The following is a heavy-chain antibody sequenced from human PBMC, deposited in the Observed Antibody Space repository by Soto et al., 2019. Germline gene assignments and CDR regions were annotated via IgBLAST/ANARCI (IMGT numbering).Heavy chain of an antibody. Sequence: QVQLVQSGADVKKPGASVKVSCRTSGYTFIDYYVHWVRQAPGQGLEWVGWINPNSGASKYAENFQGRVTMTRDRSTSTVYMELTGLISDDTAVYYCARWSDAVATHDSWGQGTLVTVSS. J-gene: IGHJ4*02. CDR2: INPNSGAS. CDR3: ARWSDAVATHDS. V-gene: IGHV1-2*02. CDR1: GYTFIDYY. D-gene: IGHD5-12*01.